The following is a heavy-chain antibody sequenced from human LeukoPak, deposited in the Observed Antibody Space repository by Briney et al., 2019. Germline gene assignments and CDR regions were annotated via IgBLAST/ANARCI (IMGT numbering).Heavy chain of an antibody. J-gene: IGHJ4*02. CDR2: IIPIFGTA. CDR3: ARRRVVVPAAMVPD. Sequence: GAPVKVSCKASGGTFSSYAISWVRQAPGQGLEWMGGIIPIFGTANYAQKFQGRVTITADESTSTAYMELSSLRSEDTAVYYCARRRVVVPAAMVPDWGQGALVTVSS. V-gene: IGHV1-69*13. CDR1: GGTFSSYA. D-gene: IGHD2-2*01.